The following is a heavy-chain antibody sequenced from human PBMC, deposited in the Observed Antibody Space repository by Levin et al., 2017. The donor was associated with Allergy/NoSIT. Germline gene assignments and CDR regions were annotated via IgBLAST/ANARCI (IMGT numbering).Heavy chain of an antibody. Sequence: LSLTCAASGFTFSSYAMSWVRQAPGKGLEWVSVIGVDVTKTYYGHSFPFLFPLSRDNSKNTLYLQMHSLRAEDTAVYYCAKPLLEWNYMDVWGKGITVTVSS. J-gene: IGHJ6*03. CDR2: IGVDVTKT. D-gene: IGHD3-3*01. CDR1: GFTFSSYA. V-gene: IGHV3-23*01. CDR3: AKPLLEWNYMDV.